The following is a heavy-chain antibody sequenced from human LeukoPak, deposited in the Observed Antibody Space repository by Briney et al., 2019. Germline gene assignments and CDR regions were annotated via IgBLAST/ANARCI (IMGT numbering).Heavy chain of an antibody. V-gene: IGHV1-18*01. D-gene: IGHD4-23*01. Sequence: ASVKVSCKASGYTFTSYGISWVRQAPGEGLERMGWISAYNGNTNYAQKLQGRVTMTTDTSTSTAYVELRSLRSDDTAVYYCARGYGGNSGGDNWLDPWGQGTVVSVSS. CDR2: ISAYNGNT. CDR1: GYTFTSYG. CDR3: ARGYGGNSGGDNWLDP. J-gene: IGHJ5*02.